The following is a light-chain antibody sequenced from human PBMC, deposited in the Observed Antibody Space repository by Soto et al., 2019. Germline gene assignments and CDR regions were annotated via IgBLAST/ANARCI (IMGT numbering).Light chain of an antibody. V-gene: IGKV3-15*01. CDR3: QQYNNWPPTWT. J-gene: IGKJ1*01. CDR1: QSVSSN. Sequence: EIVMTQSPSTLSVSPGERATLSCRASQSVSSNFAWYQQKPGQAPRLLIYGASTRATGIPARLSGSGSGTEFTLTISSLQSADFAVYYCQQYNNWPPTWTFGQGTKVDIK. CDR2: GAS.